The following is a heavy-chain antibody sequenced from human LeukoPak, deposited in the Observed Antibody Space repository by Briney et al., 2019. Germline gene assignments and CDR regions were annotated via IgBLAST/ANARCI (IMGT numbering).Heavy chain of an antibody. CDR3: AKDAYSGSYRDDDAFDI. CDR2: IRYDGSNK. Sequence: GGSLRLSCAASGFTFSSYGMHWVRQAPGKGLEWVAFIRYDGSNKYYADSVKGRFTISRDNSKNTLYLQMNSLRAEDTAVYYCAKDAYSGSYRDDDAFDIWGQGTMVTVSS. D-gene: IGHD1-26*01. CDR1: GFTFSSYG. V-gene: IGHV3-30*02. J-gene: IGHJ3*02.